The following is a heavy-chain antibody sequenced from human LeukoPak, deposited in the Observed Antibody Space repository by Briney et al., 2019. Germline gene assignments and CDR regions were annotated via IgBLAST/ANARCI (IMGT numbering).Heavy chain of an antibody. CDR3: ASHPRGVYYYGMDV. D-gene: IGHD3-16*01. CDR2: IYYSGST. CDR1: GGPISSSSYY. V-gene: IGHV4-39*01. J-gene: IGHJ6*02. Sequence: SETLSLTCTVSGGPISSSSYYWGWIRQPPGKGLEWIGSIYYSGSTYYNPSLKSRVTISVDTPKNQFSLKLSSVTAADTAVYYCASHPRGVYYYGMDVWGQGTTVTVSS.